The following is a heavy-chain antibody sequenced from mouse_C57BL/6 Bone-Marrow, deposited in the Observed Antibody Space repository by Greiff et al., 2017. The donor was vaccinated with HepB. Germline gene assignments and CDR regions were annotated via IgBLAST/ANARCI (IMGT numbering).Heavy chain of an antibody. D-gene: IGHD3-3*01. V-gene: IGHV1-82*01. CDR1: GYAFSSSW. J-gene: IGHJ4*01. Sequence: VQLQQSGPELVKPGASVKISCKASGYAFSSSWMNWVKQRPGKGLEWIGRIYPGDGDTNYNGKFKGKATLTADKSSSTAYMQRSSLTSEDSAVYFCARGGWCYAMDYWGQGTSVTVSS. CDR2: IYPGDGDT. CDR3: ARGGWCYAMDY.